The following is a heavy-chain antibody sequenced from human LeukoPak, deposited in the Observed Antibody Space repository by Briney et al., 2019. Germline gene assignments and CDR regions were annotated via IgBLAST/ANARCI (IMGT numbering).Heavy chain of an antibody. CDR1: GESFSGYY. J-gene: IGHJ4*02. CDR3: ARHLADYYDSSGAYFDY. CDR2: INHSGST. Sequence: PSETLSLTCAVYGESFSGYYWSWIRQPPGKGLEWIGEINHSGSTNYNPSLKSRITMSVDTSKNQFSLKLSSVTAADTAVYYCARHLADYYDSSGAYFDYWGQGTLVTVSS. V-gene: IGHV4-34*01. D-gene: IGHD3-22*01.